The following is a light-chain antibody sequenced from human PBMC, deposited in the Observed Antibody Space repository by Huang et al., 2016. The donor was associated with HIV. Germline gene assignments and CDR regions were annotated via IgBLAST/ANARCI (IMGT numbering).Light chain of an antibody. V-gene: IGKV2-30*01. J-gene: IGKJ2*01. CDR1: RSLVYRDGNTS. CDR2: KVS. CDR3: MQCTHLPPGYT. Sequence: DVVMTQSPLSLPVTLGQPASISCRSSRSLVYRDGNTSLNWFQQRPGQSPRRLMYKVSNRDSGVPDRFSGSGSGTDFSLKISRVEAEEVGIYYCMQCTHLPPGYTFGQGTKLEI.